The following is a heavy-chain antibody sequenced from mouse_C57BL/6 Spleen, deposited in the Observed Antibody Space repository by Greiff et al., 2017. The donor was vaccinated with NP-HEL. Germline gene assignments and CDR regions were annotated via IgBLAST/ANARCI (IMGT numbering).Heavy chain of an antibody. CDR1: GYTFTSFW. J-gene: IGHJ3*01. CDR3: ASSESPTWFAY. V-gene: IGHV1-59*01. CDR2: IDPSDSYT. Sequence: QVQLQQPGAELVRPGTSVKLSCKASGYTFTSFWMHWVKQRPGQGLEWIGVIDPSDSYTNYNQKFKGKATLTVDTSSSTAYMQLSSLTSEDSAVYYCASSESPTWFAYWGQGTLVTVSA.